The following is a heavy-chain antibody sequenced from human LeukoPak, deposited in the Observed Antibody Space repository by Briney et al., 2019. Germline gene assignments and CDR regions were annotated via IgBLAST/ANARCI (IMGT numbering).Heavy chain of an antibody. CDR3: ANHELVVPTATLGFDN. V-gene: IGHV3-23*01. D-gene: IGHD2-2*01. CDR2: ISGSGDST. J-gene: IGHJ4*02. CDR1: GFTFSSYA. Sequence: GGSLRLSCAASGFTFSSYAMSWVRQAPGKGLEWVSVISGSGDSTSYTDSVKGRFTVSRDNSKNTLYLQMDGLRAEDTAVYYCANHELVVPTATLGFDNWGQGALVTVSS.